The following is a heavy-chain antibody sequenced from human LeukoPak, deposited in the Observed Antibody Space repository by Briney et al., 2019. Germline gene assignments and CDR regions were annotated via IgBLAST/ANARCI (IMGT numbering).Heavy chain of an antibody. Sequence: PGGSLRLSCAASGFTFSSYDMHWVRQARGKGMEWVSAIGTAGDTYYPGSVKGRFTISRENAKDSLYLQMNSLRAGDTAVYYCAAANLRLGELSLYYWGQGTLVTVSS. D-gene: IGHD3-16*02. CDR2: IGTAGDT. CDR3: AAANLRLGELSLYY. J-gene: IGHJ4*02. V-gene: IGHV3-13*01. CDR1: GFTFSSYD.